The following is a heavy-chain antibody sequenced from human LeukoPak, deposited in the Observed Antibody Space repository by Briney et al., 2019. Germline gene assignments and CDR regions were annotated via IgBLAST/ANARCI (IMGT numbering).Heavy chain of an antibody. CDR3: ARSRYCSSTSCYMGDYYYYMDV. CDR2: ISSSSSTI. Sequence: GGSLRLSCAASGFTFSSYSMNWVRQAPGKGLEWVSYISSSSSTIYYADSVKGRFTISRDNAKNSLYLQMNSLRAEDTAVYYCARSRYCSSTSCYMGDYYYYMDVWGKGTTVTVSS. J-gene: IGHJ6*03. D-gene: IGHD2-2*02. CDR1: GFTFSSYS. V-gene: IGHV3-48*01.